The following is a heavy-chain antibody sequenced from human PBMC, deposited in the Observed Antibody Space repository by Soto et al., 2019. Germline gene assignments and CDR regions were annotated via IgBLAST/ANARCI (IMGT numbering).Heavy chain of an antibody. D-gene: IGHD1-1*01. Sequence: EVQLMESGGGLVKPGGSLRLSCAASGFTFSSYSMNWVRQAPGKGLEWVSFISSGSSYIYYVDSLKGRFTISRDNAKKSLYLQMNSLRAEDTAVYYCARDQDLVGTGPMDVWGQGTTVTVSS. CDR3: ARDQDLVGTGPMDV. V-gene: IGHV3-21*01. CDR2: ISSGSSYI. J-gene: IGHJ6*02. CDR1: GFTFSSYS.